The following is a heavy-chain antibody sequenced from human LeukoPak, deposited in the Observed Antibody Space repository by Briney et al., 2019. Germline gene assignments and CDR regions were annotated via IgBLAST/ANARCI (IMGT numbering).Heavy chain of an antibody. CDR3: TRGSGTSWFDY. V-gene: IGHV1-2*02. J-gene: IGHJ4*02. Sequence: ASVKVSCKASGYTFIDNYLHWVRQAPGQGLEWVGWMNPENGGAGFAWKFQGRVIMTRELSIGTAYMELTSLTTDDAAVYQCTRGSGTSWFDYWGQGSLVTVSS. CDR1: GYTFIDNY. D-gene: IGHD2-2*01. CDR2: MNPENGGA.